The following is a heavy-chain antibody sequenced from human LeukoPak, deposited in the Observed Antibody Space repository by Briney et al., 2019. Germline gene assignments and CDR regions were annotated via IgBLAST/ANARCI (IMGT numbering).Heavy chain of an antibody. D-gene: IGHD3-22*01. CDR3: GRRMGDYDSSPFDY. V-gene: IGHV3-48*03. J-gene: IGHJ4*02. CDR2: ISSSGSTI. Sequence: GGSLRLSCAASGFTFSSYEMNWVRQAPGKGLEWVSYISSSGSTIYYADSVKGRFTISRDNAKNSLYLQMNSLRAEDTAVYYCGRRMGDYDSSPFDYWGQGTLVTVSS. CDR1: GFTFSSYE.